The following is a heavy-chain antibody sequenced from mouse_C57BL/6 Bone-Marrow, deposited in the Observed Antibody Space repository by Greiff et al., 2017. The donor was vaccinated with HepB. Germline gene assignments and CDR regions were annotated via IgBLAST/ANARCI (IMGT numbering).Heavy chain of an antibody. CDR1: GFTFSDYG. J-gene: IGHJ4*01. D-gene: IGHD1-1*01. Sequence: EVQLMESGGGLVKPGGSLKLSCAASGFTFSDYGMHWVRQAPEKGLEWVAYISSGSSTIYYADTVKGRFTISRDNAKNTLFLQMTSLRSEDTAMYYCARDGLDYYGSVMDYWGQGTSVTVSS. V-gene: IGHV5-17*01. CDR3: ARDGLDYYGSVMDY. CDR2: ISSGSSTI.